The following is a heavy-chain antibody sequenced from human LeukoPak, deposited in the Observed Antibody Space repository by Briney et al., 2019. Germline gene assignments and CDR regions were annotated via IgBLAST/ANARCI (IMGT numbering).Heavy chain of an antibody. Sequence: PGGSLRLSCAASGFIFTTYAMSWVRQAPGKGLEWVSGISASGGSTYYADSVKGRFTISRDNSKNTLYLQMNNLRAEDTAVYYCANDQLLDYYYYYMDVWGKGTTVTVSS. V-gene: IGHV3-23*01. CDR1: GFIFTTYA. D-gene: IGHD2-2*01. CDR3: ANDQLLDYYYYYMDV. J-gene: IGHJ6*03. CDR2: ISASGGST.